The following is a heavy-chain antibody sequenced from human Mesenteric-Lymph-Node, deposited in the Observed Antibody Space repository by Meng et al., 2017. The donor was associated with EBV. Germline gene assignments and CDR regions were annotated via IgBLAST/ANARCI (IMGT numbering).Heavy chain of an antibody. Sequence: KESCPVPVKPAQPLSCTFSASGCPISISNYYWIWIPQPPGKGLEWIGYIYYSGSTYYNPSLKSRVTISVDTSKNQFSLKLSSVTAADTAVYYCARTHFYDSSNYGFDYWGQGTLVTVSS. J-gene: IGHJ4*02. CDR1: GCPISISNYY. D-gene: IGHD3-22*01. CDR3: ARTHFYDSSNYGFDY. CDR2: IYYSGST. V-gene: IGHV4-30-4*01.